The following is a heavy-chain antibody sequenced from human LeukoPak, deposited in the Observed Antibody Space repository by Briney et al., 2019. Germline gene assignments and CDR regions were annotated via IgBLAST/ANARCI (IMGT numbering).Heavy chain of an antibody. CDR2: IRQDGSEI. CDR1: GFTFSSYA. Sequence: GGSLRLSCAASGFTFSSYAMHWVRQAPGKGLEWVANIRQDGSEIYYVDSVKGRFTICRDNAKNSLYLQMNSLRAEDTAVYYCARDKQVGATHFDYWGQGTLVTVSS. V-gene: IGHV3-7*01. J-gene: IGHJ4*02. CDR3: ARDKQVGATHFDY. D-gene: IGHD1-26*01.